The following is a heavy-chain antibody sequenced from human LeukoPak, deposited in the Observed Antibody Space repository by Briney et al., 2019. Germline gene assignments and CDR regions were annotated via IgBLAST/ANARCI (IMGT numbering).Heavy chain of an antibody. CDR1: GGSISSYY. CDR2: IYYSGST. J-gene: IGHJ4*02. CDR3: ARDYYDSSGYYPGNFDY. Sequence: SETLSLTCTVSGGSISSYYWSWIRQPPGKGLEWIGYIYYSGSTTYNPSLKSRVTISVDTSKNQFSLKLSSVTAADTAVYYCARDYYDSSGYYPGNFDYWGQGTLVTVSS. D-gene: IGHD3-22*01. V-gene: IGHV4-59*12.